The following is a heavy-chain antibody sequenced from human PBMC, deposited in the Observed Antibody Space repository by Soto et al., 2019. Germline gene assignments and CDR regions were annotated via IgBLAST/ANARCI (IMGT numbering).Heavy chain of an antibody. Sequence: SETLSLTCAVSGGSISSSNWWSWVRQPPGKGLEWIGEIYHSGSTNYNPSLKSRVTISVDKSKNQFSLKLSSVTAADTAVYYCANLDMITFGGVIGPNDEFDIWGPGIMVTVSS. CDR2: IYHSGST. J-gene: IGHJ3*02. CDR1: GGSISSSNW. CDR3: ANLDMITFGGVIGPNDEFDI. V-gene: IGHV4-4*02. D-gene: IGHD3-16*02.